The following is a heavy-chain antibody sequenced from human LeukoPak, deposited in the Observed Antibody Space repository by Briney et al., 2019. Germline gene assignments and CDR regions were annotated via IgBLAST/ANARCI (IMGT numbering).Heavy chain of an antibody. CDR1: GFTFSSYA. J-gene: IGHJ4*02. V-gene: IGHV3-30-3*01. D-gene: IGHD4-17*01. CDR2: ISYDGSNK. Sequence: GGSLRLSCAASGFTFSSYAMHWVRQAPGKGLEGVAVISYDGSNKYYADSVKGRFTISRDNSKNTLYLQMNSLRAEDTAVYYCARDMTTVNTGDYWGQGTLVTVSS. CDR3: ARDMTTVNTGDY.